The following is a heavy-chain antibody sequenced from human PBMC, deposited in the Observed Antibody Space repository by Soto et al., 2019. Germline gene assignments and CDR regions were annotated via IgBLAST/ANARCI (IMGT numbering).Heavy chain of an antibody. V-gene: IGHV3-33*01. CDR3: ARDSGIVVVPAAPDY. CDR2: IWYDGSNK. Sequence: GGSLRLSCAASGFTFSSYGMHWVRQAPGKGLEWVAVIWYDGSNKYYADSVKGRFTISRDNSKNTLYLQMNSLRAEDTAVYYCARDSGIVVVPAAPDYWGQGTLVTVSS. CDR1: GFTFSSYG. D-gene: IGHD2-2*01. J-gene: IGHJ4*02.